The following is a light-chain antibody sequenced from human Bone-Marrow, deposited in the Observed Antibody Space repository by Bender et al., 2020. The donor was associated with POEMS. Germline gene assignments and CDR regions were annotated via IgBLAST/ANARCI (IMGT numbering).Light chain of an antibody. J-gene: IGLJ2*01. CDR3: SSYSGSSTLVV. V-gene: IGLV2-14*03. CDR1: SSDGGIYEY. CDR2: DVS. Sequence: QSALAQPASVSGSPGQSITISCTGISSDGGIYEYVSWYQHHPGKAPKLLVYDVSSRPSGVSSRFSGSKSGNTASLTISGLQAEDEADYYCSSYSGSSTLVVFGGGTKLAVL.